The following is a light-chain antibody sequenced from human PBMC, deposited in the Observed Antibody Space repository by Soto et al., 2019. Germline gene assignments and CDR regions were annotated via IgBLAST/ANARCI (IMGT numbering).Light chain of an antibody. Sequence: EVVMTQSPATLSASPGERVILSCRASQNLGSSLAWYQQRPGQAPRLLLYGGSTRATGIPARFSGSGSGTEFTVTISSLHSEDFAVYYCQQYNYWPPYTFGQGTNLEFK. J-gene: IGKJ2*01. CDR3: QQYNYWPPYT. V-gene: IGKV3-15*01. CDR1: QNLGSS. CDR2: GGS.